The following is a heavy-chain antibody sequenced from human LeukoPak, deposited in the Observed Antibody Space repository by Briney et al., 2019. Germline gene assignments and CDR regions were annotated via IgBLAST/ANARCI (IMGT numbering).Heavy chain of an antibody. V-gene: IGHV3-74*01. CDR2: INSEGSST. Sequence: GGSLRLSCAASGFTLSSYWMHWVRHAQGKGLVWVSRINSEGSSTSYADSVKGRFTISRDNAKNTLYLQMNSLRAEDTAVYYCARVSSAWYSDYWGQGTLVTVSS. D-gene: IGHD6-19*01. J-gene: IGHJ4*02. CDR1: GFTLSSYW. CDR3: ARVSSAWYSDY.